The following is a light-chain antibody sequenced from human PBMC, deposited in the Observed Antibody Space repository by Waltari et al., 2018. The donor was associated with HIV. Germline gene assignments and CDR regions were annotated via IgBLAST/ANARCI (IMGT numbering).Light chain of an antibody. V-gene: IGLV1-40*01. J-gene: IGLJ1*01. CDR3: QSYDSSLSGSRV. Sequence: QSVLTQPPSVSGAPGQRVTISCPGSSSHTGAGFDVHWYQQVPGTAPKLLIYGNINRPSGVPDRFSGSKSGASASLAITGLQAEDEADYYCQSYDSSLSGSRVFGTGTKVTVL. CDR2: GNI. CDR1: SSHTGAGFD.